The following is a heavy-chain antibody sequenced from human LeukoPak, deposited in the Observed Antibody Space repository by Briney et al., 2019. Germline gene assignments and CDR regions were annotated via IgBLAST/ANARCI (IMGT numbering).Heavy chain of an antibody. D-gene: IGHD2-2*01. Sequence: SETLSLTCTVSGGFLTTHYWAWVRQPAGRGLEWIGRVHSTGSTSYSPYFESRVSMSVDTSKNQLSLRLTSVTVADSAMYYCARYCNSASCSDFKGAFDIWGHGIMVTVSS. V-gene: IGHV4-4*07. CDR1: GGFLTTHY. CDR3: ARYCNSASCSDFKGAFDI. J-gene: IGHJ3*02. CDR2: VHSTGST.